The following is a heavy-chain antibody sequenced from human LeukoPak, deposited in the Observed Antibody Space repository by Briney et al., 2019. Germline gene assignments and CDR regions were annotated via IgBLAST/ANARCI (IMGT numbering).Heavy chain of an antibody. V-gene: IGHV3-72*01. CDR1: GFTFSDHY. Sequence: GGSLRLSCAASGFTFSDHYMDWVRQAPGKGLEWVGRTGNKANSYTSQYAASVKGRFTISRDDSKNSPYLQMNSLKTEDTAVYYCARGSSATDYYYYGMDVWGQGTTVTVSS. CDR3: ARGSSATDYYYYGMDV. J-gene: IGHJ6*02. CDR2: TGNKANSYTS. D-gene: IGHD5-24*01.